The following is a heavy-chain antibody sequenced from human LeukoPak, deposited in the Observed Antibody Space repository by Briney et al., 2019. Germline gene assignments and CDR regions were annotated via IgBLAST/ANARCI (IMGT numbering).Heavy chain of an antibody. CDR2: IYYSGNT. V-gene: IGHV4-39*01. CDR1: GDSISGSDYY. Sequence: PSETLSLTCTVSGDSISGSDYYWAWIRQPPGKNLEWIGNIYYSGNTYYNPSLKSRITISVDTSKNQFSLKVTSVTAADSALYYCAGVQVDRDYWGQGTLVSVSS. D-gene: IGHD5-12*01. J-gene: IGHJ4*02. CDR3: AGVQVDRDY.